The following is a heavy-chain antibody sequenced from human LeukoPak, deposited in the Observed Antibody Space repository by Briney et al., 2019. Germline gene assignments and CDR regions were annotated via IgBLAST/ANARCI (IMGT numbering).Heavy chain of an antibody. Sequence: GGSLRLSCAASGFTFSSYSMNWVRQAPGKGLEWVSSISSSSSYIYYADSVKGRFTISRDNSKNTLYLQMNSLRAEDTAVYYCAREHKLGEPYWGQGTLVTVSS. V-gene: IGHV3-21*04. D-gene: IGHD3-16*01. CDR3: AREHKLGEPY. J-gene: IGHJ4*02. CDR1: GFTFSSYS. CDR2: ISSSSSYI.